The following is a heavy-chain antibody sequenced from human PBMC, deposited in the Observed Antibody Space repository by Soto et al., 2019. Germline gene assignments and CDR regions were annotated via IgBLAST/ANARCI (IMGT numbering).Heavy chain of an antibody. CDR3: ARVPYVRRQWLVTGWFDP. J-gene: IGHJ5*02. Sequence: PSETLSLTCAAYGGSFSGYYWSWIRQPPGKGLEWIGEINHSGSTNYNPSLKSRVTISVDTSKNQFSLKLSSVTAADTAVYYCARVPYVRRQWLVTGWFDPWGQGTLVTVSS. CDR1: GGSFSGYY. V-gene: IGHV4-34*01. CDR2: INHSGST. D-gene: IGHD6-19*01.